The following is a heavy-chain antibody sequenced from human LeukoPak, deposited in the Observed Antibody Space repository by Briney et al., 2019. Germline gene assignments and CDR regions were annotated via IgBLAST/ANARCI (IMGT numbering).Heavy chain of an antibody. D-gene: IGHD6-19*01. CDR3: ARHSPGSGWPPFDY. CDR1: NGSISSSSYY. Sequence: RSSKTLSPTCTVPNGSISSSSYYWGWIRQSPGKGLEWIGTIYYSGSTYYNPSLKSRVTISVDTSKNQFSLKLTSVTATDTAVYYCARHSPGSGWPPFDYWGQGTLVTFSS. V-gene: IGHV4-39*01. CDR2: IYYSGST. J-gene: IGHJ4*02.